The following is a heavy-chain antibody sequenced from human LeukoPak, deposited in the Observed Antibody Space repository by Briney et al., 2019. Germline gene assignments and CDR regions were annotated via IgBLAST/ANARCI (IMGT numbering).Heavy chain of an antibody. CDR1: GFTFDDYA. D-gene: IGHD2-2*01. CDR2: ISWNSGSI. V-gene: IGHV3-9*01. CDR3: AGSWCSSTGCFPSRGRFDI. J-gene: IGHJ3*02. Sequence: GRSLRLSCAASGFTFDDYAMHWVRQAPGKGLEWVSSISWNSGSIGYAGSVKGRFTISRDNAKNSLYLQMNSLRAEDTALYYCAGSWCSSTGCFPSRGRFDIWGQGTMVTVSS.